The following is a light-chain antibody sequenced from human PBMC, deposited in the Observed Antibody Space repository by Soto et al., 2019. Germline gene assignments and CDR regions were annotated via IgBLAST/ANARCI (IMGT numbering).Light chain of an antibody. Sequence: EIVLTQSPGTLSLSPGERATLSCRASQTFSSNLSWYQQKPGHSPGLLIYGASSRATGLPARFSGSGSGTEFTLTISSLQSEDFAVYCCHQYNDWPLFGQGTKVDIK. CDR1: QTFSSN. CDR3: HQYNDWPL. J-gene: IGKJ1*01. V-gene: IGKV3D-15*01. CDR2: GAS.